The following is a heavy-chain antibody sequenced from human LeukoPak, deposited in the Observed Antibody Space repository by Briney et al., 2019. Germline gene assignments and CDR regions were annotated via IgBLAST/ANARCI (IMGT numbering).Heavy chain of an antibody. CDR3: ARHLSREAAAARYYYYYGMDV. CDR1: GGSISSGSYY. J-gene: IGHJ6*02. Sequence: PSETLSLTCTVSGGSISSGSYYWSWIRQPAGKGLEWIGRIYTSGSTNYNPSLKSRVTISVDTSKNQFSLKLSSVTAADTAVYYCARHLSREAAAARYYYYYGMDVWGQGTTVTVSS. D-gene: IGHD6-13*01. V-gene: IGHV4-61*02. CDR2: IYTSGST.